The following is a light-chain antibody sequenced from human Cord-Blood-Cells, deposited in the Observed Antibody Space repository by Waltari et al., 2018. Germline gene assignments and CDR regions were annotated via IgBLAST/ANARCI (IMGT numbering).Light chain of an antibody. CDR2: AAS. J-gene: IGKJ4*01. V-gene: IGKV1-39*01. CDR1: QSISSY. Sequence: DIQMTQSPSSLSASVGDRVTITCRASQSISSYLNWYQQKPGKATKLLIYAASSLQSGVPSRFSGSGSGTDFTLTISSLQPEEFATYYCQQSYSTPVTFGGGTKVEIK. CDR3: QQSYSTPVT.